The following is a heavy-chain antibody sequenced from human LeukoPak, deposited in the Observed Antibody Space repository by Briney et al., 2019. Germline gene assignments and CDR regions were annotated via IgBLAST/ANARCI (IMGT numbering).Heavy chain of an antibody. Sequence: SETLSLTCAVYGGSFSGYYWSWIRQPPGKGLEWIGEINHSGSTYYNPSLKSRVTISVDTSKNQFSLKLTSVTAADSSVYYCARRKPDGYDAYWGQGTLVTVSS. D-gene: IGHD5-24*01. CDR1: GGSFSGYY. V-gene: IGHV4-34*01. J-gene: IGHJ4*02. CDR3: ARRKPDGYDAY. CDR2: INHSGST.